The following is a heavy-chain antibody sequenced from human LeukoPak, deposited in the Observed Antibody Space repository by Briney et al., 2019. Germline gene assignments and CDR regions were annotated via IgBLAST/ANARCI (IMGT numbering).Heavy chain of an antibody. CDR1: GFTFSNYL. Sequence: GGSLRLSCAASGFTFSNYLMHWVRQAPGKGLQWVANIKQNGSETYYVDALRGRFTISRDNVKNSLYLQMNSLRVEDTAMYYCVGGLIAASGNWGQGTLVTVSS. CDR3: VGGLIAASGN. J-gene: IGHJ4*02. V-gene: IGHV3-7*03. D-gene: IGHD6-6*01. CDR2: IKQNGSET.